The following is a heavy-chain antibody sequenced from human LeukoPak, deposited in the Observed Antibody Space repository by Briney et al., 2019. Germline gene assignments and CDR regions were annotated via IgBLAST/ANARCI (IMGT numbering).Heavy chain of an antibody. CDR1: GFTFSSYG. CDR2: ISGSGGNT. V-gene: IGHV3-23*01. D-gene: IGHD5-18*01. J-gene: IGHJ4*02. Sequence: PGGTLRLSCAASGFTFSSYGMSWVRQAPGKGLEWVSGISGSGGNTYYADSVKGRFTISRDNSKNTLYLQMNSLRAEDTAVYYCAKDRDSYGVLGYWGQGTLVTVSS. CDR3: AKDRDSYGVLGY.